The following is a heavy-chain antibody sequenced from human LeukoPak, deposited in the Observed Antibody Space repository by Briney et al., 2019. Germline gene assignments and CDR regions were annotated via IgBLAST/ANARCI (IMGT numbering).Heavy chain of an antibody. Sequence: ASVKVSCKASGYTFTGYYMHWVRQAPGQGLEWMGWINPNSGGTNLAQKFQGRVTMTSDTSISTAYMDLSRLISDDTAVYYCARGGFDYWGQGTLVTVSS. D-gene: IGHD3-10*01. CDR3: ARGGFDY. CDR2: INPNSGGT. V-gene: IGHV1-2*02. J-gene: IGHJ4*02. CDR1: GYTFTGYY.